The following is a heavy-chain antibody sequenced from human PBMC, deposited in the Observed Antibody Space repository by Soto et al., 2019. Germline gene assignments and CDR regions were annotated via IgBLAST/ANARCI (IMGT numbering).Heavy chain of an antibody. Sequence: LRLSCAASGFTFSSYGMHWVRQAPGKGLEWVAVISYDGSDKYYADSVKGRFSISRDNSKNTLYLQMNSLRPEDTAVYYCAKVTGYCSSSSCRRDYYYYYGMDVWGQGTTVTVSS. V-gene: IGHV3-30*18. CDR2: ISYDGSDK. CDR3: AKVTGYCSSSSCRRDYYYYYGMDV. D-gene: IGHD2-2*01. CDR1: GFTFSSYG. J-gene: IGHJ6*02.